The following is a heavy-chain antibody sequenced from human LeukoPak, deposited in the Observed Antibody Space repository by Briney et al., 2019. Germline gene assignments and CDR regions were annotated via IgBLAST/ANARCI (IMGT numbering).Heavy chain of an antibody. J-gene: IGHJ4*02. Sequence: SETLSLTCAVYGGSFSGYYWSWIRQPPGKGLEWIGEINHSGSTNYNPSLKSRVTISVDTSKNQLSLKLSSVTAADTAVYYCARRMSGQLRYFDYWGQGTLVTVSS. V-gene: IGHV4-34*01. CDR3: ARRMSGQLRYFDY. CDR2: INHSGST. D-gene: IGHD3-9*01. CDR1: GGSFSGYY.